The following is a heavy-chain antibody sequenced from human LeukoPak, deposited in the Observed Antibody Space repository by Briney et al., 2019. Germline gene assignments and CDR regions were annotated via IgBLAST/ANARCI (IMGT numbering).Heavy chain of an antibody. CDR2: IYYSGST. CDR1: GGSISSYY. V-gene: IGHV4-59*01. CDR3: ARGRAAPYNWFDP. J-gene: IGHJ5*02. D-gene: IGHD2-15*01. Sequence: SETLSLTCTVSGGSISSYYWSWIRQPPGKGLEWIGYIYYSGSTNYNPSLKSRVTISVDTSKNQFSLKLSSVTPADTAVYYCARGRAAPYNWFDPWGQGTLVTVSS.